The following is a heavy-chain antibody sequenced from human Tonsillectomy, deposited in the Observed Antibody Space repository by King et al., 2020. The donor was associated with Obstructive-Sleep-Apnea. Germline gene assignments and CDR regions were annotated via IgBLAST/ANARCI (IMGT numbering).Heavy chain of an antibody. CDR2: ISSSSSYI. D-gene: IGHD3-10*01. CDR1: GFTFSSYS. CDR3: AGHVLWFGESYYYGMDV. Sequence: VQLVESGGGLVKPGGSLRLSCAASGFTFSSYSMNWVRQAPGKGLEWVSSISSSSSYIYYADSVKGRFTISRDNAKNSLYLQMNSLRAEDTAVYYCAGHVLWFGESYYYGMDVWGQGTTVTVSS. V-gene: IGHV3-21*01. J-gene: IGHJ6*02.